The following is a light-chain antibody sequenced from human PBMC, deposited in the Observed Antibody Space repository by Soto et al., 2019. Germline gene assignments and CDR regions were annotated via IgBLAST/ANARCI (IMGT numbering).Light chain of an antibody. J-gene: IGKJ3*01. V-gene: IGKV1-27*01. Sequence: DIQMTQSPTSLSASVGDRVTITCRASQDIRNFVAWYQQKPGKAPKLLIYAASTLQSGIPSRFSGSGSGTDFTLTINSLQPEDVATYSVQQYSSVPVFGPGTKVEIK. CDR1: QDIRNF. CDR2: AAS. CDR3: QQYSSVPV.